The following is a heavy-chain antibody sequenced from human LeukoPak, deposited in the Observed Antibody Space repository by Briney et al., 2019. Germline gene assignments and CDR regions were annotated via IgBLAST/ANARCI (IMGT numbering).Heavy chain of an antibody. CDR3: AKIDYDSSGSAFYYYYGMDV. D-gene: IGHD3-22*01. CDR2: INSDGSST. J-gene: IGHJ6*02. V-gene: IGHV3-74*01. CDR1: GFTFSNYW. Sequence: SGGSLRLSCAASGFTFSNYWIHWVRQAPGKGLVWVSRINSDGSSTYYADSVKGRFTISRDNSKNTLYLQMNSLRAEDTAVYYCAKIDYDSSGSAFYYYYGMDVWGQGTTVTVSS.